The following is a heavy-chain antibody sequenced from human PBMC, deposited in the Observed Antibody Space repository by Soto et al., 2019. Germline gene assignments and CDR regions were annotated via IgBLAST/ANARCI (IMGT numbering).Heavy chain of an antibody. Sequence: QVQLQESGPRLVKPSETLSLTCSVSDSSMSPYYWTWFRQAPGKGLEWIGHLLYRGTATYNPALKGRVTISLDTSKKQVSLKLRSVIAADAAVYYCAREKDLILGGYAFGYWGPGTLVTVSS. D-gene: IGHD1-26*01. CDR3: AREKDLILGGYAFGY. CDR2: LLYRGTA. J-gene: IGHJ3*01. CDR1: DSSMSPYY. V-gene: IGHV4-59*01.